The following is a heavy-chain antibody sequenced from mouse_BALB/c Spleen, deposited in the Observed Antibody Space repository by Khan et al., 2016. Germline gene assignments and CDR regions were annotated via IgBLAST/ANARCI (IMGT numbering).Heavy chain of an antibody. J-gene: IGHJ4*01. CDR3: GRGTLDAMDY. Sequence: VQLQQSGPELVKPGASVKLSCKASGYSFTGYFMNWVKQRHGESLEWLGRINPYNGDTFYNQKFKGQATLTVAKSSSTDLMEQRSLTTEDAAVYYCGRGTLDAMDYWGQGTSVTVSS. V-gene: IGHV1-20*01. CDR1: GYSFTGYF. CDR2: INPYNGDT. D-gene: IGHD3-3*01.